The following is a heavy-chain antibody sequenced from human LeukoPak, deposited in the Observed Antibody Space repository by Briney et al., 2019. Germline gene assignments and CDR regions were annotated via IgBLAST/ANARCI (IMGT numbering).Heavy chain of an antibody. CDR2: IWNDGSNK. V-gene: IGHV3-33*01. CDR1: GFPFSNYG. Sequence: GGSLRLSCAASGFPFSNYGMHWVRQAPGKGLEWVAVIWNDGSNKYYADSVKGRFTISRDNSKNTLYLQMSSLRAEDTAVYSCARASGPFDYWGQGTLVTVSS. D-gene: IGHD3-10*01. J-gene: IGHJ4*02. CDR3: ARASGPFDY.